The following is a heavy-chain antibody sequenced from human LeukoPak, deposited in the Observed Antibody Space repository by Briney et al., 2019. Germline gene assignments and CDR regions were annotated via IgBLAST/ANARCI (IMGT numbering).Heavy chain of an antibody. J-gene: IGHJ4*02. CDR2: ISSSTSYK. CDR3: AKSRGGTIDY. D-gene: IGHD2-15*01. V-gene: IGHV3-21*01. Sequence: GGSLRLSCAASGFTFSSYSMNWVRQAPGKGLEWVSSISSSTSYKYYADSVKGRFTISRDNAKNSLYLQMNSLRAEDTAVYYCAKSRGGTIDYWGQGTLVTVSS. CDR1: GFTFSSYS.